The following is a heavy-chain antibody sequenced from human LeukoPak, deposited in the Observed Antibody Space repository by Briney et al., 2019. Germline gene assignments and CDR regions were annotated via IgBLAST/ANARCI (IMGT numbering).Heavy chain of an antibody. Sequence: GGSLRLSCAASGFTFDDYAMHWVRQAPGKGLEWVSGISWNSGSIGYADSVKGRFTISRDNAKNSLYLQMNSLRAEDTALYYCAKDSGSYDYFDYWGQGTLVTVSS. J-gene: IGHJ4*02. V-gene: IGHV3-9*01. CDR2: ISWNSGSI. CDR3: AKDSGSYDYFDY. CDR1: GFTFDDYA. D-gene: IGHD1-26*01.